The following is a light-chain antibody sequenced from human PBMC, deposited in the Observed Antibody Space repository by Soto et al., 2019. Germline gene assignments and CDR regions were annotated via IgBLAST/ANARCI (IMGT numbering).Light chain of an antibody. CDR2: TAS. J-gene: IGKJ4*01. CDR3: QQANSFPLT. CDR1: QDVSSW. Sequence: DIQMTQSPSSVSASVGDRVTITCRASQDVSSWLAWYQQKPGKAPQLLIHTASILQSGVPSRFSGSGSASDFTLTISSLQPEDFANYFCQQANSFPLTFGGGTKVEIK. V-gene: IGKV1-12*01.